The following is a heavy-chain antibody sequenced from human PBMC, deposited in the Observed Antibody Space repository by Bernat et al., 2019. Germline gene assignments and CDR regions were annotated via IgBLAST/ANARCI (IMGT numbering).Heavy chain of an antibody. CDR3: ARTPPLPYYMDV. V-gene: IGHV1-18*04. Sequence: QVQLVQSGAEVKKPGASVKVSCKASGYTFTSYGISWVRQATGQGREWMGWISAYNGNTNYAQKLQGRVTMTTDTSTSTAYMGLMSLSSDDTAVYYCARTPPLPYYMDVWGKGTTVTVSS. J-gene: IGHJ6*03. CDR2: ISAYNGNT. CDR1: GYTFTSYG.